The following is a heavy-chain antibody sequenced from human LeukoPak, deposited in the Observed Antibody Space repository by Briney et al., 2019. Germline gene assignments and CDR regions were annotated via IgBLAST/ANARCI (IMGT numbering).Heavy chain of an antibody. V-gene: IGHV3-30*02. Sequence: GGSLRLSCAASRFTFSSYGMHWVRQAPGKGLEWVAFIRYDGSNKYYADSVKGRFTISRDNSKNTLYLQMNSLRAEDTAVYYCARGHDYARESWAFDIWGQGTMVTVSS. D-gene: IGHD4-17*01. CDR1: RFTFSSYG. J-gene: IGHJ3*02. CDR2: IRYDGSNK. CDR3: ARGHDYARESWAFDI.